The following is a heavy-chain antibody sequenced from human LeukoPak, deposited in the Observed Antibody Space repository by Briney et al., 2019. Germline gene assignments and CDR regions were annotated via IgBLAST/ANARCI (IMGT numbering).Heavy chain of an antibody. CDR1: GFTFSTYW. Sequence: GGSLRLSCAASGFTFSTYWMSWVRQAPGKGLEWLANIKQDGSEKYYVDSVKGRFTISRDNAKNSLYLQKNSLRAEDTAVYYCARDLGYCSSSSCSITEYYFDYWGQGTLVTVSS. V-gene: IGHV3-7*01. D-gene: IGHD2-2*01. CDR2: IKQDGSEK. CDR3: ARDLGYCSSSSCSITEYYFDY. J-gene: IGHJ4*02.